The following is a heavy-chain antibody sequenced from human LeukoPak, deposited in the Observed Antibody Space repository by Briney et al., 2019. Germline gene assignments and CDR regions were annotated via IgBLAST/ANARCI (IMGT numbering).Heavy chain of an antibody. J-gene: IGHJ3*02. CDR1: RFTFSNAW. V-gene: IGHV5-10-1*01. CDR3: ARPLVGATPVDAFDI. CDR2: IDPSDSYT. Sequence: GGSLRLSCAASRFTFSNAWMSWVRQMPGKGLEWMGSIDPSDSYTNYSPSFQGHVTISADKSIGTAYLQWSSLKASDTAMYYCARPLVGATPVDAFDIWGQGTMVTVSS. D-gene: IGHD1-26*01.